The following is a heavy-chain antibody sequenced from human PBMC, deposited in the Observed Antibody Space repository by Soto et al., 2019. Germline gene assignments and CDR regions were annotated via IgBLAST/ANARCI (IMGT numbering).Heavy chain of an antibody. V-gene: IGHV3-30-3*01. CDR1: GFTFSSYA. Sequence: HPGGSLRLSCAASGFTFSSYAMHWVRQAPGKGLEWVAVISYDGSNKYYADSVKGRFTISRDNSKNTLYLQMNSLRAEDTAVYYCAKAGGWLQSPIDDWGQGTLVTVSS. D-gene: IGHD5-12*01. CDR3: AKAGGWLQSPIDD. CDR2: ISYDGSNK. J-gene: IGHJ4*02.